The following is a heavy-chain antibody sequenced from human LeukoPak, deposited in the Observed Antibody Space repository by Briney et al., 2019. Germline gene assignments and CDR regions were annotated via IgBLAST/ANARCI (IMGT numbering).Heavy chain of an antibody. CDR2: ISPSGDSP. CDR1: GFTFSSYA. V-gene: IGHV3-23*01. CDR3: ASLRFDY. J-gene: IGHJ4*02. Sequence: PGGSLRLSCAASGFTFSSYAMNWVRQSPGKGLEWISHISPSGDSPYYADSVRGRFTIARDNSKNTVYLQMNSLRPEDTAIYYCASLRFDYWGQGTLVTVSS.